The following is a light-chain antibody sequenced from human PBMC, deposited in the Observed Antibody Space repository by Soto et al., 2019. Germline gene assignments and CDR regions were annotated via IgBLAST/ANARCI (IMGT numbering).Light chain of an antibody. CDR3: QQYGSSPRIS. CDR1: QAIVNN. V-gene: IGKV3-20*01. CDR2: GAS. Sequence: EMVMTQSPATLSVSPGEGATLSCRSSQAIVNNLAWYQQKPGQAPRLLIYGASSGATGIPDRFIGSGSGTHFTLTISRLEPEDFALYYCQQYGSSPRISFGQGTRLEIK. J-gene: IGKJ5*01.